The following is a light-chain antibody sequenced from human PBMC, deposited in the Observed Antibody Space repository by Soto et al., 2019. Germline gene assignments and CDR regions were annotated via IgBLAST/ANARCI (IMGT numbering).Light chain of an antibody. CDR2: DVS. V-gene: IGLV2-14*01. Sequence: QSALTHPASVSGSPGQSLPISCTGTSSDFVGYNYVSWYQQHPGKAPKLMIYDVSNRPSGVSNRFSGSKSGNTASLTISGLQAEDEADYYCSSYTSSSTLVVFGGGTKLTVL. CDR1: SSDFVGYNY. CDR3: SSYTSSSTLVV. J-gene: IGLJ2*01.